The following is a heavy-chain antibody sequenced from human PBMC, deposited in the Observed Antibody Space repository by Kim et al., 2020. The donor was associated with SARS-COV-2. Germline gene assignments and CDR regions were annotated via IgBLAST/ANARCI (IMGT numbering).Heavy chain of an antibody. V-gene: IGHV1-69*13. J-gene: IGHJ4*02. CDR1: GGTFSSYA. Sequence: SVKVSCKASGGTFSSYAISWVRQAPGQGLEWMGGIIPIFGTANYAQKFQGRVTITADESTSTAYMELSSLRSEDTAVYYCARDCSGGSCYRGWGQGTLVTVSS. CDR3: ARDCSGGSCYRG. D-gene: IGHD2-15*01. CDR2: IIPIFGTA.